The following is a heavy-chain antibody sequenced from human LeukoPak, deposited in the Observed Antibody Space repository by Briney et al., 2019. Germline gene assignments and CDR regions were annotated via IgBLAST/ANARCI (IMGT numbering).Heavy chain of an antibody. CDR1: NGSFGGYY. CDR2: INHSGNT. CDR3: QSRFLEWLLDY. V-gene: IGHV4-34*01. D-gene: IGHD3-3*01. J-gene: IGHJ4*02. Sequence: PSETLSLTCAIYNGSFGGYYWSWIRQSPGKGLEWVGQINHSGNTNYSPSLKSRVIISVDTSKNQFSLKLSSVTAADTAVYYCQSRFLEWLLDYWGQGTLVTVSS.